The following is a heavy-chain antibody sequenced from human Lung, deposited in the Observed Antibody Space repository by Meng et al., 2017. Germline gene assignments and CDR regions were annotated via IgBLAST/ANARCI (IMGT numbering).Heavy chain of an antibody. V-gene: IGHV3-23*04. CDR1: GFSFSSYA. Sequence: VQLVGSGVGLVQPGGSLRLSYAASGFSFSSYAMSWVRRALGKGLEWLAALSGGGFTTYYADSVKGRFTISRHNSKNTLYLQVNSLRAEDTALYYCAKYSYGLGDYFDNWGQGALVTVSS. CDR2: LSGGGFTT. CDR3: AKYSYGLGDYFDN. J-gene: IGHJ4*02. D-gene: IGHD3-10*01.